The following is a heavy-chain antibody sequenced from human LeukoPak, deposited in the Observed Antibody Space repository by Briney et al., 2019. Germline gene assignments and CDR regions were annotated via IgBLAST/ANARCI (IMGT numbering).Heavy chain of an antibody. CDR2: INHSGST. CDR3: ARLRLKDILTGYYQYYFDY. CDR1: GGSFSGYY. V-gene: IGHV4-34*01. J-gene: IGHJ4*02. D-gene: IGHD3-9*01. Sequence: SETLSLTCAVYGGSFSGYYWSWIRQPPGKGLEWIGEINHSGSTNYNPSLKSRVTISVDTSKNQFSLKLSSVTAADTAVYYCARLRLKDILTGYYQYYFDYWGQGTLVTVSS.